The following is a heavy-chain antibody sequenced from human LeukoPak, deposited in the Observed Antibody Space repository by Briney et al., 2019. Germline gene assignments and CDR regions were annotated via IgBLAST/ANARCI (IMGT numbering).Heavy chain of an antibody. CDR1: GVSFDDYY. J-gene: IGHJ4*02. CDR3: ARHAPAAAGICDY. Sequence: SETLSLTCAVSGVSFDDYYWAWVRQTPGKGLEWIGEINHSGYTNDNPSLKSRVTISVDTSKNQFSLKLSSVTAADTAVYYCARHAPAAAGICDYWGQGTLVTVSS. V-gene: IGHV4-34*01. CDR2: INHSGYT. D-gene: IGHD6-13*01.